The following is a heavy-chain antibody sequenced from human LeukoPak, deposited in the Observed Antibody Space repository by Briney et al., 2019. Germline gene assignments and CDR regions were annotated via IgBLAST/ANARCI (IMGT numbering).Heavy chain of an antibody. J-gene: IGHJ4*02. V-gene: IGHV1-18*04. Sequence: ASVKVSCKASGYTFTGYYMHWVRQAPGQGLEWMGWISAYNGNTNYAQKLQGRVTMTTDTSTSTAYMELRSLRSDDTAVYYCARAKYYDFWSGSDYWGQGTLVTVSS. CDR1: GYTFTGYY. CDR3: ARAKYYDFWSGSDY. CDR2: ISAYNGNT. D-gene: IGHD3-3*01.